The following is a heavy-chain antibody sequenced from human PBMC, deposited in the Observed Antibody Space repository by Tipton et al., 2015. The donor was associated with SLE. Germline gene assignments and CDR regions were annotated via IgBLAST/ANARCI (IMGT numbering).Heavy chain of an antibody. V-gene: IGHV4-39*07. J-gene: IGHJ5*02. CDR2: VYYSGST. CDR3: VRDGFCRNGVCYRNWFDP. D-gene: IGHD2-8*01. CDR1: GGSIGSTSYF. Sequence: TLSLTCTVSGGSIGSTSYFWVWIRQPPGKGLEWIGSVYYSGSTYYNPSLKSRVTISIETSKNQFSLKLTSMTAADTAVYYCVRDGFCRNGVCYRNWFDPWGPGSLVTVSS.